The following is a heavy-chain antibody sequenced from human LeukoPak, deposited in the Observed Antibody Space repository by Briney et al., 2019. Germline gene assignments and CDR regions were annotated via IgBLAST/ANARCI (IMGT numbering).Heavy chain of an antibody. CDR1: GYTFTSYG. J-gene: IGHJ3*02. D-gene: IGHD2-15*01. Sequence: GASVKVSCKASGYTFTSYGISWVRQAPGQGLEWMGWISAYNGNTNYAQKLQGRVTMTTDTSTSTAYMELRSLRSDDTAVYYCARGSIVVVVAATEDAFDIRGQGTMVTVSS. CDR3: ARGSIVVVVAATEDAFDI. V-gene: IGHV1-18*01. CDR2: ISAYNGNT.